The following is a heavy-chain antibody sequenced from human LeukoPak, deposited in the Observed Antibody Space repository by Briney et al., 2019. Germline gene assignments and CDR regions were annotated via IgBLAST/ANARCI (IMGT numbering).Heavy chain of an antibody. J-gene: IGHJ5*02. Sequence: ASVKVSCKASGGTFSSYAISWVQQAPGQGLEWMGGIIPIFGTANYAQKFQGRATITADESTSTAYMELSSLRSEDTAVYYCAIRKRYLWSGYPYNWFDPWGQGTLVTVSS. CDR1: GGTFSSYA. CDR2: IIPIFGTA. V-gene: IGHV1-69*13. CDR3: AIRKRYLWSGYPYNWFDP. D-gene: IGHD3-3*01.